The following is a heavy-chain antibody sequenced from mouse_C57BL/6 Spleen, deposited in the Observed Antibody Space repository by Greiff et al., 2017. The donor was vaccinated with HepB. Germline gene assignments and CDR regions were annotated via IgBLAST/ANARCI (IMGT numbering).Heavy chain of an antibody. CDR2: IYPGDGDT. CDR1: GYAFSSSW. CDR3: ARSGIYYGNYGYFDV. J-gene: IGHJ1*03. V-gene: IGHV1-82*01. Sequence: QVQLQQSGPELVKPGASVKISCKASGYAFSSSWMNWVKQRPGKGLEWIGRIYPGDGDTNYNGKFKGKATLTADKSSSTAYMQLSSLTSEDSAVYFCARSGIYYGNYGYFDVWGTGTTVTVSS. D-gene: IGHD2-1*01.